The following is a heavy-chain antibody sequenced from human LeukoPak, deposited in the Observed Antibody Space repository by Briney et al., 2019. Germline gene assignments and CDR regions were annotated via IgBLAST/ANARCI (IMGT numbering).Heavy chain of an antibody. D-gene: IGHD6-19*01. Sequence: GGSLRLSCAASGFTFNNYAMSWVRQAPGKGLEWVSSISGSGRNIYYADSVKGRVTVSRDNSGNTLYLQMNSLSADDTALYYCAKDGGGWYTTGWYYFDYWGQGTVVTVSS. CDR3: AKDGGGWYTTGWYYFDY. CDR2: ISGSGRNI. CDR1: GFTFNNYA. J-gene: IGHJ4*02. V-gene: IGHV3-23*01.